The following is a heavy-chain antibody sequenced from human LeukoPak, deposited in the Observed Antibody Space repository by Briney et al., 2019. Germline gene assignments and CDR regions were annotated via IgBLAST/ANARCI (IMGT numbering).Heavy chain of an antibody. V-gene: IGHV1-2*02. D-gene: IGHD3-16*01. Sequence: GASVKVSCKASGYTFTGYYMHWVRQAPGQGLEWMGWINPNSGGTNYAQRFQGRVTMTRDTSISTAYVELSRLRSDDTAVYYCARGQGLKSHDFDIWGQGTVVTVSS. J-gene: IGHJ3*02. CDR3: ARGQGLKSHDFDI. CDR1: GYTFTGYY. CDR2: INPNSGGT.